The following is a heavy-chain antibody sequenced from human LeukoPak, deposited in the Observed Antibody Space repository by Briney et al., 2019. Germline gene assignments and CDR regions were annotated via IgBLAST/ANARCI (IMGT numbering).Heavy chain of an antibody. V-gene: IGHV3-23*01. CDR3: AKGYDYGDYGVFYFDY. J-gene: IGHJ4*02. Sequence: GGSLRLSCAASGFTFSSYAMSWVRQAPGKGLEWVSAISGSGGSTYYADSVKGRLTISRDNSKNTLYLQMNSLRAEDTAVYYCAKGYDYGDYGVFYFDYWGQGTLVTVSS. CDR2: ISGSGGST. CDR1: GFTFSSYA. D-gene: IGHD4-17*01.